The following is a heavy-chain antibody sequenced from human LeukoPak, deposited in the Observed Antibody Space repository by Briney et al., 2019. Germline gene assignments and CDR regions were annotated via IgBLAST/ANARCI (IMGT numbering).Heavy chain of an antibody. CDR2: INTSAGST. V-gene: IGHV1-46*01. Sequence: ASVKVSCKASGYTFTSYYMHWVRQAPGQGLEWMGIINTSAGSTSYAQKFQGRVTMTRDMSTSTVYMELSSLRSEDTAVYYCASLVRGTNAFDIWGQRTMVTVSS. CDR3: ASLVRGTNAFDI. J-gene: IGHJ3*02. D-gene: IGHD3-10*01. CDR1: GYTFTSYY.